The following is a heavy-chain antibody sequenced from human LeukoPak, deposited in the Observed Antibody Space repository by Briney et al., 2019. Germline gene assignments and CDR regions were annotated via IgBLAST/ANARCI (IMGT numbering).Heavy chain of an antibody. V-gene: IGHV3-64*01. CDR1: GFTFSSYA. Sequence: GGSLRLSCAASGFTFSSYAMHWVRQAPGKGLEYVSAISSNGGSTYYANSVKGRFTISRDNSKNTQYLQINSLRAEDTAVYYCAKGLSGSYSGAFDIWGQGTMVTVSS. D-gene: IGHD3-10*01. J-gene: IGHJ3*02. CDR3: AKGLSGSYSGAFDI. CDR2: ISSNGGST.